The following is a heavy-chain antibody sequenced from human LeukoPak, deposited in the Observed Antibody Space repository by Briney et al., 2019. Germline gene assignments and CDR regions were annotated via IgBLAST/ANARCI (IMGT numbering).Heavy chain of an antibody. CDR3: ARGGHRYSSSWYGY. V-gene: IGHV4-4*07. J-gene: IGHJ4*02. CDR1: GGSISSYY. D-gene: IGHD6-13*01. Sequence: SETLSLTCTVSGGSISSYYWSWIRQPAGEGLEWIGRIYTSGSTNYNPSLKSRVTMSVDTSKNQFSLKLSSVTAADTAVYYCARGGHRYSSSWYGYWGQGTLVTVSS. CDR2: IYTSGST.